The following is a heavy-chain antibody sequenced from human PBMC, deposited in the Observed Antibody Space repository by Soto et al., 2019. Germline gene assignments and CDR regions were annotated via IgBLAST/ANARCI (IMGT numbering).Heavy chain of an antibody. CDR3: AKDHSGSYIYYYYGMDV. V-gene: IGHV3-30*18. J-gene: IGHJ6*02. Sequence: GGSLRLSCAASGFTFSSYGMHWVRQAPGKGLEWVAVISYDGSNKYYADSVKGRFTISRDNSKNTLYLQMNSLRAEDTAVYYCAKDHSGSYIYYYYGMDVWGQGTTVTVSS. CDR2: ISYDGSNK. D-gene: IGHD1-26*01. CDR1: GFTFSSYG.